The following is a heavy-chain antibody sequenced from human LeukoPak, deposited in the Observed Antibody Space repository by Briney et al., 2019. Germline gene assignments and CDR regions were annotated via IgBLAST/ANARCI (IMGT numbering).Heavy chain of an antibody. CDR1: GFTFSSYS. J-gene: IGHJ6*04. CDR2: ISSSSSYI. CDR3: AELGITMIGGV. D-gene: IGHD3-10*02. Sequence: GGSLRLSCAASGFTFSSYSMNWVRQAPGKGLEWVSPISSSSSYIYYADSVKGRFTISRDNAKNSLYLQMNSLRAEDTAVYYCAELGITMIGGVWGKGTTVTISS. V-gene: IGHV3-21*01.